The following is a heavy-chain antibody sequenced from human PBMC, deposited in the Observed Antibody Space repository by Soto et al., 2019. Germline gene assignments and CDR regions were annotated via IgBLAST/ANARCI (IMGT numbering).Heavy chain of an antibody. D-gene: IGHD3-10*01. Sequence: SETLSLTCTVSGGSIINYFWTWIRQPPGKGLEWIGYIYNSGSTIYNPSLKSRVTMSVDTSKNQFSLKLSSVTAADTAVYYCARARGPRLYGSGSLGGGFDYWGQGTLVTVSS. J-gene: IGHJ4*02. CDR3: ARARGPRLYGSGSLGGGFDY. CDR2: IYNSGST. V-gene: IGHV4-59*01. CDR1: GGSIINYF.